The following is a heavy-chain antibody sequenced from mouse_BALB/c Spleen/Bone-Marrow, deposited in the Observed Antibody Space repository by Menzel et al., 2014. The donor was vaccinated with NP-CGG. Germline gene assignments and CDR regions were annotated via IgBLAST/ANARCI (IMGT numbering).Heavy chain of an antibody. V-gene: IGHV5-9-2*01. CDR2: ISGGGSYT. D-gene: IGHD2-4*01. CDR1: GFTFNNYG. Sequence: EVNVVESGGGLVKSGGSLKLSCAASGFTFNNYGMSWVRQTPEKRLEGVATISGGGSYTFYPDSVKGRFTISRDNAKNDLYLQLSSLRSEDTALYYCARHAYYDQTEVSFVYWGQGTLVTVSA. J-gene: IGHJ3*01. CDR3: ARHAYYDQTEVSFVY.